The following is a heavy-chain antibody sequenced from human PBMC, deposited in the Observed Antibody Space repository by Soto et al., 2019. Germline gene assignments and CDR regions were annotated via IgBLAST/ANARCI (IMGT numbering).Heavy chain of an antibody. D-gene: IGHD1-7*01. J-gene: IGHJ3*02. CDR3: ATDLTGTTDFDI. V-gene: IGHV1-8*01. Sequence: ASVKVSCKASGYTFTSYDINWVRQATGQGLEWMGWMNPNSGNTGYAQKFQGRVTMTEDTSTDTAYMELSSLRSEDTAVYYCATDLTGTTDFDIWGQGTMVTVSS. CDR2: MNPNSGNT. CDR1: GYTFTSYD.